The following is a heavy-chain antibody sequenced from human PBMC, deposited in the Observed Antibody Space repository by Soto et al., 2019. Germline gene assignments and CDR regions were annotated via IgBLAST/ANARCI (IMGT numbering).Heavy chain of an antibody. J-gene: IGHJ4*02. D-gene: IGHD2-15*01. Sequence: QVQLVESGGGVVQPGRSLRLSCAASGFTFSSYGMHWVRQAPGKGLEWVAVISYDGSNKYYADSVKGRFTISRDNSKKSLYLQMNSLRAEDTAVYYCATQFYCSGGSCLYYWGQGTLVTVSS. CDR1: GFTFSSYG. CDR3: ATQFYCSGGSCLYY. V-gene: IGHV3-30*03. CDR2: ISYDGSNK.